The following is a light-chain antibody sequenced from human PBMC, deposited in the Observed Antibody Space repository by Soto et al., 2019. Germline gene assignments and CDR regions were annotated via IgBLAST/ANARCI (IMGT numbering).Light chain of an antibody. CDR1: QSVSNW. CDR3: QQYNTYSA. V-gene: IGKV1-5*01. CDR2: DAS. Sequence: DIPMTQSPSTLSASVGDRVAITCRASQSVSNWLAWYQQKRGKAPELLIYDASSLKSGVPSRFSGSGSGTEFTLTISSLQPDDFATYYCQQYNTYSAFGQGTKVEIK. J-gene: IGKJ1*01.